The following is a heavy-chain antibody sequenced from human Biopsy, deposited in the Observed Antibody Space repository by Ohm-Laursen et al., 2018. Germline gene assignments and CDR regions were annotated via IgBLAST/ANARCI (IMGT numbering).Heavy chain of an antibody. CDR1: GGSISGYH. CDR3: ARMPHFDY. D-gene: IGHD2-2*01. V-gene: IGHV4-59*01. Sequence: GTLSLTCTVSGGSISGYHWSWIRKSPGKGLEWLAYISYTGGITSNPSLNGRAAMSLDTSKNQFSLRLTYVTAADAAVYYCARMPHFDYWVQGILVTVSS. J-gene: IGHJ4*02. CDR2: ISYTGGI.